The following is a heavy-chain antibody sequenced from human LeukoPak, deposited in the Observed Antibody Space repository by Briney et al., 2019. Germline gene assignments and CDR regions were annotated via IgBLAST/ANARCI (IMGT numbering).Heavy chain of an antibody. D-gene: IGHD6-19*01. J-gene: IGHJ4*02. V-gene: IGHV3-7*01. CDR3: ARAVWLVEF. CDR2: IKQDGSEK. Sequence: PGRSLRLSCAASGFTFSSYAMHWVRQAPGKGLEWVATIKQDGSEKYYVDSVKGRFTISRDNAKNSVYLQMNSLRAEDTAVYYCARAVWLVEFWGQGTLVTVSS. CDR1: GFTFSSYA.